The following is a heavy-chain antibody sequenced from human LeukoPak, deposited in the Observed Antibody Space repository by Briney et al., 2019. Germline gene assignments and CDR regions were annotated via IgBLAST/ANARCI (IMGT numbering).Heavy chain of an antibody. Sequence: PGGSLRLSCAASGFTFSSYSMNWVRQAPGKGLEWVANIKQDRSEKYYVDSVKGRFTISRDNAKNSLYLQMNSLRAEDTAVYYCASGDTNWYFDLWGRGTLVTVSS. CDR2: IKQDRSEK. D-gene: IGHD2-21*02. J-gene: IGHJ2*01. CDR1: GFTFSSYS. CDR3: ASGDTNWYFDL. V-gene: IGHV3-7*01.